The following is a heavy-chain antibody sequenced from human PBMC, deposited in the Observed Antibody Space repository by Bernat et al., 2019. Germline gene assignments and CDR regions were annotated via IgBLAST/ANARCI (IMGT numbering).Heavy chain of an antibody. J-gene: IGHJ6*02. CDR1: GYTFTSYG. V-gene: IGHV1-18*01. CDR3: AGDGKDIVLVPAGVDYYYGMDV. Sequence: QVQLVQSGAEVKKPGASVKVSCKASGYTFTSYGISWVRQAPGQGLEWMGWISAYNGNTNYAQKLQGRVTMTTDTSTSTAYMELRSLRSDDTAVYYCAGDGKDIVLVPAGVDYYYGMDVWGQGTTVTVSS. D-gene: IGHD2-2*01. CDR2: ISAYNGNT.